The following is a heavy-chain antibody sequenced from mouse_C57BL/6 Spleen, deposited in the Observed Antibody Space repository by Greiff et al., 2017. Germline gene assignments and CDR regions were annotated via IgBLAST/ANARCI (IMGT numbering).Heavy chain of an antibody. CDR3: RRWDGGYFDV. J-gene: IGHJ1*03. CDR1: YTFTDYYM. D-gene: IGHD4-1*01. Sequence: VQLKESGPELVKPGASVKMSCKASGYTFTDYYMHWVKQKPGKGLEWIGEIYPGSGNTYYNEKFKGKATLTADTSSSTAYMQLSSLTSEDSAVYFCARRWDGGYFDVWGTGTTVTVSS. V-gene: IGHV1-83*01. CDR2: YPGSGNTY.